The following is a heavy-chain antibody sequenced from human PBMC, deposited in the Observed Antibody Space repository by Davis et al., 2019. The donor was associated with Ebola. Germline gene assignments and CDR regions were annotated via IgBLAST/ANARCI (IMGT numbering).Heavy chain of an antibody. Sequence: SETLSLTCTVSGYSISGGYYWVWIRQAPGKGLEWIATMYHSGRTYYNSSLKSRLTISVDTSNNQFSLKLTSVTAADTAVYYCARDRSGALFDYWGQGTLVTVSS. J-gene: IGHJ4*02. V-gene: IGHV4-38-2*02. CDR3: ARDRSGALFDY. CDR2: MYHSGRT. D-gene: IGHD3-10*01. CDR1: GYSISGGYY.